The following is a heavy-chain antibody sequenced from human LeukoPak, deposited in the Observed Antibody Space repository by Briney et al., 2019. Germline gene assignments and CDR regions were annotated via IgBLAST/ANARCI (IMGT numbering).Heavy chain of an antibody. CDR3: ARDLSGWYGDFDY. V-gene: IGHV1-2*06. Sequence: ASVKVSCKASGYIFTGYYIHWVRQAPGQGLEWMGRINPNNGGTNYAQKFQGRVTMTRDTSISTAYMELSRLRSDDTAVYYCARDLSGWYGDFDYWGQGTLVTVSS. CDR1: GYIFTGYY. D-gene: IGHD6-19*01. CDR2: INPNNGGT. J-gene: IGHJ4*02.